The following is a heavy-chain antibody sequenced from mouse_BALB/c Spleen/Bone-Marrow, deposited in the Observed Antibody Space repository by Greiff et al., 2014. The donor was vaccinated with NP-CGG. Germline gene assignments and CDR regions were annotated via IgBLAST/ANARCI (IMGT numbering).Heavy chain of an antibody. Sequence: VQLQQSGAELVMPGASVKMSCKASGYTFTDYWMHWMKQRPGQGLEWIGAIDTSDSYTSYNQKFKGKATLTVDESSSTAYMQLSSLTSEDSAVYYCARTGCDYYFDYWGQGTTLTVSS. J-gene: IGHJ2*01. CDR1: GYTFTDYW. CDR3: ARTGCDYYFDY. CDR2: IDTSDSYT. V-gene: IGHV1-69*01. D-gene: IGHD3-3*01.